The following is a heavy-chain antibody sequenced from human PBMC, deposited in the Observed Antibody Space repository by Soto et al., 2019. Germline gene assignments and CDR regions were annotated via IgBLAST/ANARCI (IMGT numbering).Heavy chain of an antibody. CDR2: MNPNSGNT. D-gene: IGHD3-10*01. V-gene: IGHV1-8*01. J-gene: IGHJ6*03. CDR1: GYIFTSYD. CDR3: GRTMVRGVSSFFYDYYMND. Sequence: GVSVEVSCKASGYIFTSYDINWVRQATGQGLEWMRWMNPNSGNTGYAQKFQGRVTMTRNISISTAYKELSSLRSEDTAVYYWGRTMVRGVSSFFYDYYMNDCGKATTVTVSS.